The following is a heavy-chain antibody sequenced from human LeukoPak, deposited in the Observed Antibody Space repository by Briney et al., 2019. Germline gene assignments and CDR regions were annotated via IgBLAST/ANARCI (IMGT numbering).Heavy chain of an antibody. Sequence: ETLSLTWTVSGGSISGVSSYWGGIRQPPGKGLEWIGSMYYSGTTYYNPSLNSRVPLSAHTSKTEFTLKLSYVTAAETAVYYCASGRGTPRASGGYSYLDVWGAGATVTVSS. CDR3: ASGRGTPRASGGYSYLDV. CDR2: MYYSGTT. V-gene: IGHV4-39*01. CDR1: GGSISGVSSY. D-gene: IGHD1-7*01. J-gene: IGHJ6*03.